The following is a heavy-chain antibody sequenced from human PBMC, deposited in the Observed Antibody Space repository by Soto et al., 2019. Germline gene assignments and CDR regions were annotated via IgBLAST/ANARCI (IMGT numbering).Heavy chain of an antibody. CDR2: IYYSGST. J-gene: IGHJ5*02. CDR3: ARGRRGRSSWRGAVLDP. V-gene: IGHV4-39*01. Sequence: SETLSVTCSVSGGSISSISYYWGSIRQPPGKGLEWIGSIYYSGSTYYNPSLKSRVTISVDTSKNQFSLKLSSVTAADTAVYYCARGRRGRSSWRGAVLDPWGQGTLVTVSS. D-gene: IGHD6-13*01. CDR1: GGSISSISYY.